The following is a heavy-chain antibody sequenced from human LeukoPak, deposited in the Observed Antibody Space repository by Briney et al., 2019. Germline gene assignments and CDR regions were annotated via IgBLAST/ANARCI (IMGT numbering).Heavy chain of an antibody. J-gene: IGHJ4*02. V-gene: IGHV1-18*01. Sequence: GASAKVSCKASAYTFTNYGIAWVRQAPGQGLEWMGWISAHNGNTNYAQKLQGRVTMTTDTATSTAYMELRSLASDDTAVYYCARDGYFDHWGQGTLVTVSS. CDR1: AYTFTNYG. CDR2: ISAHNGNT. CDR3: ARDGYFDH.